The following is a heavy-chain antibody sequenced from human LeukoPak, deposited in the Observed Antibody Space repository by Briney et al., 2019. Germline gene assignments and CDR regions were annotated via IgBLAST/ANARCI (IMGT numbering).Heavy chain of an antibody. CDR1: GDPIGSGDNY. CDR3: ARHIDY. V-gene: IGHV4-30-4*01. CDR2: IYYSGRT. Sequence: SQTLSLTCSVSGDPIGSGDNYWSWIRQPPGKGLEWIGHIYYSGRTYYNPSLKSRITISVDMSKNQFSLQLSFVTAADTAVYYCARHIDYWGQGTLVTVSS. J-gene: IGHJ4*02.